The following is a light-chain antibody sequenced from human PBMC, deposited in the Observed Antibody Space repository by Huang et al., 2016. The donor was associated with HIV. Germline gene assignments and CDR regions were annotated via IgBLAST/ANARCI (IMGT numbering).Light chain of an antibody. J-gene: IGKJ4*01. CDR3: MQSLQSLT. Sequence: DIVMTQSPLSLPVTPGEPASISCRSSQSLVRDNGYSYLDWYLQKPGQSPQVLIYMASVRAPGIPDRFSGGGSGTNFTLEINRVDAEDVGTYYCMQSLQSLTFGGGTRLEIK. CDR1: QSLVRDNGYSY. CDR2: MAS. V-gene: IGKV2-28*01.